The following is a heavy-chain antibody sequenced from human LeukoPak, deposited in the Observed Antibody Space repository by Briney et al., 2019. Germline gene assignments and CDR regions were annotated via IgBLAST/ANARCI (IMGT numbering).Heavy chain of an antibody. J-gene: IGHJ3*02. CDR1: QGTYSSYV. CDR2: IIPIFGTA. CDR3: ASPVPSREQTHAFDI. V-gene: IGHV1-69*06. D-gene: IGHD1-26*01. Sequence: GSSVKVSGTASQGTYSSYVISWVRQAAGQEGEWMGGIIPIFGTANYAKKFQGRVTITEDKSTSTAYMELSSLRSEDTAVYDCASPVPSREQTHAFDIWGQGTMVTVSS.